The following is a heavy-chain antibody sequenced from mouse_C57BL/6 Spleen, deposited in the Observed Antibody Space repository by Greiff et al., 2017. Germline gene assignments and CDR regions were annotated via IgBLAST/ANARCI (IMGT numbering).Heavy chain of an antibody. J-gene: IGHJ4*01. CDR3: TADSNYCAMDY. CDR1: GFTFSNYW. Sequence: EVQLQESGGGLVQPGGSMKLSCVASGFTFSNYWMNWVRQSPEKGLEWVAQIRLKSDNYATHYAESVKGRFTISRDDSKSSVYLQMNNLRAEDTGIYYCTADSNYCAMDYWGQGTSVTVSS. V-gene: IGHV6-3*01. CDR2: IRLKSDNYAT. D-gene: IGHD2-5*01.